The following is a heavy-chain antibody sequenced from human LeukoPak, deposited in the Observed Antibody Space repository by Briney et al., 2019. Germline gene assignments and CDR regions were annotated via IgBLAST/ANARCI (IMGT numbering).Heavy chain of an antibody. V-gene: IGHV1-2*06. CDR3: ARGGGLRYFDWLPDY. D-gene: IGHD3-9*01. CDR1: GYTFTGYY. Sequence: ASVKVSCKASGYTFTGYYMHWVRQAPGQGLEWMGRINPNSGGTNYAQKFQGRVTMTRDTSISTAYMELSRLRSDGTAVYYCARGGGLRYFDWLPDYWGQGTLVTVSS. J-gene: IGHJ4*02. CDR2: INPNSGGT.